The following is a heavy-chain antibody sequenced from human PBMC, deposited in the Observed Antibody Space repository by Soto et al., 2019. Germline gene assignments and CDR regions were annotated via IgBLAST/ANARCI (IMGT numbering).Heavy chain of an antibody. CDR1: GGSISGGGYY. Sequence: SETLSLTCTVSGGSISGGGYYWSWIRQHPGKGLEWIGYIYYSGSTYYNPSLKSRVTISVDTSKNQFSLKLSSVTAADTAVYYCARGGGAGENYGDYPLDYWGQGTLVTVSS. CDR3: ARGGGAGENYGDYPLDY. J-gene: IGHJ4*02. V-gene: IGHV4-31*03. D-gene: IGHD4-17*01. CDR2: IYYSGST.